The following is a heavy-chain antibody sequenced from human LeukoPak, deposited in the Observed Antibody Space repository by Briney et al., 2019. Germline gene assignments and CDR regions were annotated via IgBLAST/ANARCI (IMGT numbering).Heavy chain of an antibody. D-gene: IGHD2-15*01. CDR3: AREPYRYCSGGSCYTYNWFDP. CDR2: IYYSGST. CDR1: GGSISSGGYY. J-gene: IGHJ5*02. Sequence: SQTLSLTCTVSGGSISSGGYYWSWIRQHPGKGLEWIGYIYYSGSTYYNPSLKSRVTISVDTSKNQFSLKLSSVTAADTAVYYCAREPYRYCSGGSCYTYNWFDPWGQGTLVTVSS. V-gene: IGHV4-31*03.